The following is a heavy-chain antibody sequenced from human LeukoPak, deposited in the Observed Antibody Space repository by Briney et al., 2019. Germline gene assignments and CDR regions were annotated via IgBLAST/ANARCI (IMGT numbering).Heavy chain of an antibody. Sequence: PGRSLRLSCAASGFTFSSYGMHWVRQAPGKGLEWVAVIWYDGSNKYYADSVKGRFTISRDNSKNTLYLQMNSLRAEDTAVHYCARGVAAANGMDVWGQETTVTVSS. D-gene: IGHD6-13*01. CDR2: IWYDGSNK. J-gene: IGHJ6*02. CDR1: GFTFSSYG. V-gene: IGHV3-33*01. CDR3: ARGVAAANGMDV.